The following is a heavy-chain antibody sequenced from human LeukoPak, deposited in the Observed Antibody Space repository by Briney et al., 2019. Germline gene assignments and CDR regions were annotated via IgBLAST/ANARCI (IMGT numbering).Heavy chain of an antibody. CDR2: ISTYNGHT. D-gene: IGHD6-13*01. CDR1: GYTFTNYG. CDR3: AKKGATGTSDY. Sequence: ASVKVSCKASGYTFTNYGISWVRQAPGQGLEWMGWISTYNGHTNYAQILQGRVTMTTDTSTSTAYMELRCLRSDDTAVYYCAKKGATGTSDYWGQGTLVTVSS. J-gene: IGHJ4*02. V-gene: IGHV1-18*01.